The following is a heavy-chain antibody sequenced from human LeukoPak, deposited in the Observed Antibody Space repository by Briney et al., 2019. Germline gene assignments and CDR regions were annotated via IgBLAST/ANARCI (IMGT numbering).Heavy chain of an antibody. D-gene: IGHD3-10*01. V-gene: IGHV3-33*08. CDR3: ARDRSGSYYKIIDY. CDR1: GFTFSNAW. CDR2: IWYDGSNK. Sequence: GGSLRLSCAASGFTFSNAWMSWVRQAPGKGLEWVAVIWYDGSNKYYADSVKGRFTISRDNSKNTLYLQMNSLRAEDTAVYYCARDRSGSYYKIIDYWGQGTLVTVSS. J-gene: IGHJ4*02.